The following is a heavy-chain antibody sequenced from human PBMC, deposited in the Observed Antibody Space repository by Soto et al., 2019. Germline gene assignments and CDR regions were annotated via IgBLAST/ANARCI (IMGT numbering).Heavy chain of an antibody. Sequence: QVQLVESGGGLVKPGGSLRLSCAASGLIFSDYYMSWIRQAPGKGLEWVSYISSSGHYTKNADSVQGRFTISRDNAKNSLYLQLTNLRAEDTAVYYCARELDGIDVWGQGTTVTVSS. CDR2: ISSSGHYT. CDR1: GLIFSDYY. CDR3: ARELDGIDV. V-gene: IGHV3-11*05. J-gene: IGHJ6*02.